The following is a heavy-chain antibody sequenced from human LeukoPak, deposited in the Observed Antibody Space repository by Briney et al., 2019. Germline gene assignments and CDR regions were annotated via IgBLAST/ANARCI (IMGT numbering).Heavy chain of an antibody. CDR3: ARDRCSSTSCNWFDP. CDR1: GYTFTSYG. V-gene: IGHV1-18*01. D-gene: IGHD2-2*01. CDR2: ISAYNGNT. J-gene: IGHJ5*02. Sequence: ASVKVSCKASGYTFTSYGISWVRQAPGQGLEWMGWISAYNGNTNYAQKLQGRVTMTTDTSTSTAYMELRSLRSDDTAVYYCARDRCSSTSCNWFDPWGQGTLVTVSS.